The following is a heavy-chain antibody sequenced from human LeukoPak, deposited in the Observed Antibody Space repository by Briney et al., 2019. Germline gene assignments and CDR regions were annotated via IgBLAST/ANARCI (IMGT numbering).Heavy chain of an antibody. D-gene: IGHD2-21*02. CDR3: ARVTNRRLRVTFLPWSPAHYGRDV. Sequence: PGGSLRLSCAASGFTFSSYSMNWVRQAPGKGLEWVSSISSSSSYIYYADSVKGRFTISRDNAKNSLYLQMNSLRAEDTAVYYCARVTNRRLRVTFLPWSPAHYGRDVGAKGPTAPV. CDR1: GFTFSSYS. CDR2: ISSSSSYI. J-gene: IGHJ6*04. V-gene: IGHV3-21*01.